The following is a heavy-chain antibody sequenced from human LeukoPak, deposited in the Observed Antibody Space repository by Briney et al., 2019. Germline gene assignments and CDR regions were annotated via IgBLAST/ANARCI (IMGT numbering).Heavy chain of an antibody. Sequence: ASVKVSCKASGYTFTSYGISWVRQAPGQGLEWMGWISAYNGNINYAQKVQGRVTMTTDTSTSTAYMELRSLRSDDTAVYYCARDLGSIPAGISWDFWGQGTQVTVSS. V-gene: IGHV1-18*01. CDR3: ARDLGSIPAGISWDF. CDR1: GYTFTSYG. D-gene: IGHD6-6*01. CDR2: ISAYNGNI. J-gene: IGHJ4*02.